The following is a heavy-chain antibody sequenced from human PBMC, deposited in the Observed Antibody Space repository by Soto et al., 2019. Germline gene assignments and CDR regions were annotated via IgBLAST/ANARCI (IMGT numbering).Heavy chain of an antibody. CDR3: AHIVVAGLGYYSDY. V-gene: IGHV2-5*02. CDR2: IYWDDDK. D-gene: IGHD6-19*01. Sequence: QITLKESGPTLVKPTQTLTLTCTFSGFSLSSTRMAVGWIRQPPGKALEWLALIYWDDDKRYSPFLKSRLTITKDTSKNQVVLTMTSMDPVDTARYYCAHIVVAGLGYYSDYCGQGTLVTVSS. CDR1: GFSLSSTRMA. J-gene: IGHJ4*02.